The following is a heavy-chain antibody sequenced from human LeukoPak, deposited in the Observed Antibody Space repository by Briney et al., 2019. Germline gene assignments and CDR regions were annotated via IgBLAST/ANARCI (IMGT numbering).Heavy chain of an antibody. CDR2: IYYSGST. Sequence: PSETLSLTCTVSGGSISSGDYSWSWIRQPPGQGLEWIGYIYYSGSTYYNPSLKSRVTISVDTSKNQFSLKLSSVTAADTAVYYCARGLGDFDYWGQGTLVTVSS. CDR3: ARGLGDFDY. J-gene: IGHJ4*02. CDR1: GGSISSGDYS. D-gene: IGHD4-17*01. V-gene: IGHV4-30-4*01.